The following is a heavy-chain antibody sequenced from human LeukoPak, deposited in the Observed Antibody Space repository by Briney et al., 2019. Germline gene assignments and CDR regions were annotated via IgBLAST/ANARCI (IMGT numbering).Heavy chain of an antibody. CDR1: GFTFDDYA. CDR3: AKTPIAGSGWYNWFDP. CDR2: TSWNSGSI. J-gene: IGHJ5*02. V-gene: IGHV3-9*01. Sequence: GRSLRLSCAASGFTFDDYAMHSVRQAPGKGLEWVSGTSWNSGSIGYADSVKGRFTISRDNAKNSLYLQMNSLRAEDTALYYCAKTPIAGSGWYNWFDPWGQGTLVTVSS. D-gene: IGHD6-19*01.